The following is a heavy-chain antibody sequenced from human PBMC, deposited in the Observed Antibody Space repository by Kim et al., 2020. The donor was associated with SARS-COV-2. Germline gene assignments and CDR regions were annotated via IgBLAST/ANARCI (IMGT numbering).Heavy chain of an antibody. V-gene: IGHV3-48*03. D-gene: IGHD2-2*01. CDR2: ISTSGSTI. CDR3: ARSLYCSSTSCFYGMDV. CDR1: GFTFSTYE. Sequence: GSLRLSCAASGFTFSTYEMNWVRQAPGKGLEWISYISTSGSTIYYADYVKGRFTISRDNAKSSLSLQMNSLRAEDTAVYYCARSLYCSSTSCFYGMDVW. J-gene: IGHJ6*01.